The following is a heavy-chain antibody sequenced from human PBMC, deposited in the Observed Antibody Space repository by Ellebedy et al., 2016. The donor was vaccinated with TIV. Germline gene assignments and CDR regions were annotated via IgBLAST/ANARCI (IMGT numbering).Heavy chain of an antibody. CDR2: IIPVLGMT. J-gene: IGHJ4*02. V-gene: IGHV1-69*04. CDR1: GGTFFRYA. Sequence: ASVKVSCKASGGTFFRYAISWVRQAPGQGLEWMGRIIPVLGMTNYAQKFQGRVTITADQSTSTAYMELSSLRSEDTAVYYCASQGDTAMVTGPIDFWGQGTLVIVSS. D-gene: IGHD5-18*01. CDR3: ASQGDTAMVTGPIDF.